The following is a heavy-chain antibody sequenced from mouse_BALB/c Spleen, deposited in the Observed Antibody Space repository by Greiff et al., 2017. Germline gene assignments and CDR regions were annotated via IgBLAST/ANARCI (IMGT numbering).Heavy chain of an antibody. J-gene: IGHJ4*01. CDR3: ARGNYGNKYAMDY. Sequence: QVQLQQSGAELARPGASVKLSCKASGYTFTSYWMQWVKQRPGQGLEWIGAIYPGDGDTRYTQKFKGKATLTADKSSSTAYMQLSSLASEDSAVYYCARGNYGNKYAMDYWGQGTSVTVSS. CDR1: GYTFTSYW. CDR2: IYPGDGDT. V-gene: IGHV1-87*01. D-gene: IGHD2-1*01.